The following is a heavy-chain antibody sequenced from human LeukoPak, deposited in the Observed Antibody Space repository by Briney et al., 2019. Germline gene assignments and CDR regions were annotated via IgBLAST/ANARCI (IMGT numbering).Heavy chain of an antibody. CDR2: TYNIRTT. D-gene: IGHD3-10*01. V-gene: IGHV4-39*07. J-gene: IGHJ3*02. CDR3: ARRMIMVRDAFDR. CDR1: GGSVTSNNFH. Sequence: SETLSLTCNVSGGSVTSNNFHWGWIRQPPGKWLEWIGITYNIRTTSYSPSLKSRVTISVDTSKNQFSLKMTSMTAADTAMYFCARRMIMVRDAFDRWGPGTMVTVSS.